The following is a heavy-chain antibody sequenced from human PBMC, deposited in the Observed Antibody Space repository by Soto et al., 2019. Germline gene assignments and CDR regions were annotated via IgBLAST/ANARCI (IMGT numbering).Heavy chain of an antibody. J-gene: IGHJ6*02. Sequence: GESLKISCKGSEYSFTSYWIGWVRQMPGKGLEWMGIIYPGDSDTRYSPSFQGQVTISADKSISTAYLQWSSLKASDTAMYYCARLLGSGIVVVPAARTSYYGMDVWGQGTTVTVSS. CDR2: IYPGDSDT. CDR1: EYSFTSYW. CDR3: ARLLGSGIVVVPAARTSYYGMDV. D-gene: IGHD2-2*01. V-gene: IGHV5-51*01.